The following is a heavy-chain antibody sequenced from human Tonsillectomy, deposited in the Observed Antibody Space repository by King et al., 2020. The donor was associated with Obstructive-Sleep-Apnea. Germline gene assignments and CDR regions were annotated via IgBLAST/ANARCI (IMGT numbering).Heavy chain of an antibody. J-gene: IGHJ3*02. CDR2: IYYSGST. CDR3: ATTGWLQLGHDAFDI. Sequence: LPLQESGPGLVKPSQTLSLTCTVSGGSISSGGYYWSWIRQHPGKGLEWIGYIYYSGSTYYNPSLKSRVTISVDTSKNQFSLKLSSVTAADTAVYYCATTGWLQLGHDAFDIWGQGTMVTVSS. CDR1: GGSISSGGYY. D-gene: IGHD5-24*01. V-gene: IGHV4-31*03.